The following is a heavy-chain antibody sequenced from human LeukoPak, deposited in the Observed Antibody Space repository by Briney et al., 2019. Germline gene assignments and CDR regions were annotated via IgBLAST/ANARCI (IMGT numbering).Heavy chain of an antibody. D-gene: IGHD6-13*01. CDR2: ISAYNGNT. CDR3: ARVRRVIAAAGTHMDV. Sequence: ASVKVSCKASGYTFTSYGISRVRQAPGQGLEWMGWISAYNGNTNYAQKLQGRVTMTTDTSTSTAYMELRSLRSDDTAVYYCARVRRVIAAAGTHMDVWGKGTTVTVSS. J-gene: IGHJ6*03. V-gene: IGHV1-18*01. CDR1: GYTFTSYG.